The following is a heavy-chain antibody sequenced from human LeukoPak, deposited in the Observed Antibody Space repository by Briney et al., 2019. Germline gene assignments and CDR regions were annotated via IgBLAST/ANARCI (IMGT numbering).Heavy chain of an antibody. Sequence: TGGSLRLSCAASTFTFSSYAMSWVRQAPGKGLEWVSAISGSGGSTYYADSVKGRFTISRDNSKNTLYLQMNSLRAEDTAVYYCARGRPEKYCGGDCSNFDYWGQGTLVTVSS. CDR2: ISGSGGST. V-gene: IGHV3-23*01. CDR1: TFTFSSYA. D-gene: IGHD2-21*01. CDR3: ARGRPEKYCGGDCSNFDY. J-gene: IGHJ4*02.